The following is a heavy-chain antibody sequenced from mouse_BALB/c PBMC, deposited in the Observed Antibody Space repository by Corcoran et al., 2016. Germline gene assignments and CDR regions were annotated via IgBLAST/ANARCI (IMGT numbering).Heavy chain of an antibody. J-gene: IGHJ3*01. CDR2: ISYDGSN. V-gene: IGHV3-6*02. CDR1: GYSITSGYY. Sequence: DVQLQESGPGLVKPSQSLSLTCSVTGYSITSGYYWNWIRQFPGNKLEWMGYISYDGSNNYNPSLKNRISITRDTSKNQFFLKLNSVTTEDTATYDCASYGNYAWFAYWGQGTLVTVSA. D-gene: IGHD2-1*01. CDR3: ASYGNYAWFAY.